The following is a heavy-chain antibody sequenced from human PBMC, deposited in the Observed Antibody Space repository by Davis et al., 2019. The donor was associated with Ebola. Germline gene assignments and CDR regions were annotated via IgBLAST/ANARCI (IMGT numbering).Heavy chain of an antibody. J-gene: IGHJ6*02. CDR2: ISGSGGST. CDR1: GFTFSSYA. CDR3: AKVVSLLPYV. Sequence: GESLKISCAASGFTFSSYAMSWVRQAPGKGLEWVSAISGSGGSTYYADSVKGRFTISRDNSKNTLYLQMNSLRDEDTAVYYCAKVVSLLPYVWGQGTAVTVSS. V-gene: IGHV3-23*01. D-gene: IGHD3-16*01.